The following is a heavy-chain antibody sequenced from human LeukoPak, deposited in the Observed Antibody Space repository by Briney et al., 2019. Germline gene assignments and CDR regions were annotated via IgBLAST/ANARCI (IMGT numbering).Heavy chain of an antibody. V-gene: IGHV5-51*01. CDR1: GYSFTRYW. CDR2: IYPGDSDT. Sequence: GESLKISCKTSGYSFTRYWIGWVRQMSGKGLEWMGFIYPGDSDTRYSPSFQGPVIISADKSIGTAYLQWNSLKASDTAVYYCARRPHYSNGHYYFDYWGQGTLVTVSS. CDR3: ARRPHYSNGHYYFDY. J-gene: IGHJ4*02. D-gene: IGHD6-25*01.